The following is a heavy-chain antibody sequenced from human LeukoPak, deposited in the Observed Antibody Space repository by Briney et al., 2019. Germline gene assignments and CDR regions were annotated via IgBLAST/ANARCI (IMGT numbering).Heavy chain of an antibody. CDR3: VKRVGYYFDY. Sequence: PGGSPRLSCAASGFTFSNYAMNWVRQAPGKGLEWVSAISNSETTYYADSVRGRFTISRDISKNTLCLQMNRLGAEDTAVYYCVKRVGYYFDYWGQGTLAAVSS. J-gene: IGHJ4*02. V-gene: IGHV3-23*01. CDR2: ISNSETT. D-gene: IGHD2-2*01. CDR1: GFTFSNYA.